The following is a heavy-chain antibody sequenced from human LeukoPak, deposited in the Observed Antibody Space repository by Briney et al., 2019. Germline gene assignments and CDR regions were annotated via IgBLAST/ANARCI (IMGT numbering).Heavy chain of an antibody. J-gene: IGHJ4*02. CDR2: MNPNSGNT. CDR3: ARGPTYSSSYYFDY. CDR1: GYTFTGYY. D-gene: IGHD6-6*01. Sequence: ASVKVSCKASGYTFTGYYMHWVRQATGQGLEWMGWMNPNSGNTGYAQKFQGRVTITRNTSISTAYMELSSLRSEDTAVYYCARGPTYSSSYYFDYWGQGTLVTVSS. V-gene: IGHV1-8*03.